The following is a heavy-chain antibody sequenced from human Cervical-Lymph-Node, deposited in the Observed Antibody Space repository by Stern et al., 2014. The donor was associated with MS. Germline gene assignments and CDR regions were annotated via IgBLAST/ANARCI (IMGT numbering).Heavy chain of an antibody. D-gene: IGHD2/OR15-2a*01. CDR1: GGSVSSTNW. V-gene: IGHV4-4*02. Sequence: QVQLQESGPGLVKPSGTLSLTCAVSGGSVSSTNWWSWVRQSPGKGLEWIGNIYHSGASNYRPSLSSRVSISLDTSKTHLSLHLTSVTAADTAVYYCARERQQYCNSEGCSYWYFDLWGRGTLVTVSS. J-gene: IGHJ2*01. CDR3: ARERQQYCNSEGCSYWYFDL. CDR2: IYHSGAS.